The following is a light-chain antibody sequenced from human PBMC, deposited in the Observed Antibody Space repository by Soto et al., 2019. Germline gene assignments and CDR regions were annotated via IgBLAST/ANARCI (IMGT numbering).Light chain of an antibody. Sequence: AIQLTQSPSSLSASVGDRVTITCRASQGISTLLAWYQQKPGKAPKVLIYESSLLQSGGPSRFSGSGSGTDFTLTISSLQPEDFATYYCQHFKSFPITFGQGTRLEIK. CDR3: QHFKSFPIT. J-gene: IGKJ5*01. V-gene: IGKV1-13*02. CDR2: ESS. CDR1: QGISTL.